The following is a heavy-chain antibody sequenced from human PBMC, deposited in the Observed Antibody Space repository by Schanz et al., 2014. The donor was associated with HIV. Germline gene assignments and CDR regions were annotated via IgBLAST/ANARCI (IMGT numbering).Heavy chain of an antibody. Sequence: VHLVESGGGLVQPGGSLRLSCAVSGFTITSYGMSWVRQAPGKALEWVAVISHDGTNKFYAGSVKDRFTISRDNAKNTLYVQIRSLRNEDTAVYYCVKGERIGYRIEVTGPTFDYWGQGTLVTVSS. J-gene: IGHJ4*02. D-gene: IGHD3-22*01. CDR3: VKGERIGYRIEVTGPTFDY. V-gene: IGHV3-30*18. CDR1: GFTITSYG. CDR2: ISHDGTNK.